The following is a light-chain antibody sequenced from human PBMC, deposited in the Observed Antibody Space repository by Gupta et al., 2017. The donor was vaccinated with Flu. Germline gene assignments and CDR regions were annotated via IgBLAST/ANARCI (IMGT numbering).Light chain of an antibody. V-gene: IGKV2-30*02. J-gene: IGKJ2*01. CDR3: MQASHWPYT. CDR1: ESLIHSDGNNY. CDR2: KVS. Sequence: DVVMTQSPLSLPVTPGQPASLSCRSSESLIHSDGNNYLNCFQQRPGQSTRRLIYKVSNRDSGAPDRFSGSWAGTDFTLKISRVEPEDVGCYYCMQASHWPYTFGQGTNLEIK.